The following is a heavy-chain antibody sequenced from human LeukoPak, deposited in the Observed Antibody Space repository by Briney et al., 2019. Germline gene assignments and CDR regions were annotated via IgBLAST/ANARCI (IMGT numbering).Heavy chain of an antibody. D-gene: IGHD3-22*01. J-gene: IGHJ4*02. V-gene: IGHV1-69*05. CDR2: IIPIFGTT. Sequence: SVKVSCKASGGTFSNYAISWVRQAPGQGLEWMGRIIPIFGTTNYAQKFQGRVTITTDESTSTAYMELSSLRSEDTAVYYCARGGEANYYDTSGYYLYYYWGQGTLVTVSS. CDR1: GGTFSNYA. CDR3: ARGGEANYYDTSGYYLYYY.